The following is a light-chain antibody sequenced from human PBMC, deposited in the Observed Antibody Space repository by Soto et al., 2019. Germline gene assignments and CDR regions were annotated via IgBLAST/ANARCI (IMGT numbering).Light chain of an antibody. V-gene: IGKV1-39*01. Sequence: TQAPSTLSAAHCDGKTSICRASLTIGDSLRWFQQKAGKPPTLLIYGASALQSGVPARFSGSGYGTDLSLTISNMQRADFATYSCQARRTWTLGPGTKVDIK. CDR3: QARRTWT. CDR1: LTIGDS. CDR2: GAS. J-gene: IGKJ1*01.